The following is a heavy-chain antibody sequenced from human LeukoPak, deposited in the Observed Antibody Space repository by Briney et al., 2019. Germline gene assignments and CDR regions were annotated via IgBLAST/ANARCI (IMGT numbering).Heavy chain of an antibody. CDR1: GFTFDVYG. Sequence: PGGSLRLSCAASGFTFDVYGMSWVRQAPGKGLEWVSGINWNGGSTGYADSVKGRFTISRDNAKNSLYPQMNSLRAEDTALYYCARAYSSGNFDYWGQGTLVTVSS. V-gene: IGHV3-20*04. D-gene: IGHD3-22*01. CDR2: INWNGGST. CDR3: ARAYSSGNFDY. J-gene: IGHJ4*02.